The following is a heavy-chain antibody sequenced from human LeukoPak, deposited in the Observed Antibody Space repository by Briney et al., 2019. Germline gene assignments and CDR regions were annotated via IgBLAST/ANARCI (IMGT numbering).Heavy chain of an antibody. CDR3: AKHTAMVYFGPSYFDY. CDR2: ISGSGGST. Sequence: PGGSLRLSCAASGFTFSSYAMSWIRQAPGKGLEWVSAISGSGGSTYYADSVKGRFTISRDNSKNTLYLQMNSLRAEDTAVYYCAKHTAMVYFGPSYFDYWGQGTLVTVSS. CDR1: GFTFSSYA. V-gene: IGHV3-23*01. J-gene: IGHJ4*02. D-gene: IGHD5-18*01.